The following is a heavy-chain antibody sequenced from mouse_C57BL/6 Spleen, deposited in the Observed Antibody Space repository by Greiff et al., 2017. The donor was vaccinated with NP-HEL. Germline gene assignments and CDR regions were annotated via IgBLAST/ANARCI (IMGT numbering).Heavy chain of an antibody. CDR2: ISYDGSN. Sequence: EVQLQQSGPGLVKPSQSLSLTCSVTGYSITSGYYWNWIRQFPGNKLEWMGYISYDGSNNYNPSLKNRISITRDTSKNQFFLKLNSVTTEDTATYYCASDYYGRLMDYWGQGTSVTVSS. CDR3: ASDYYGRLMDY. V-gene: IGHV3-6*01. J-gene: IGHJ4*01. CDR1: GYSITSGYY. D-gene: IGHD1-2*01.